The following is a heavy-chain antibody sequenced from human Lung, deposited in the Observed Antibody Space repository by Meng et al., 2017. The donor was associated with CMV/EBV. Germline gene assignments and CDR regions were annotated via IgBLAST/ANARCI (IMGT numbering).Heavy chain of an antibody. CDR2: ISGSGGST. V-gene: IGHV3-23*01. CDR3: ARGGPVAGKNWFDR. Sequence: GGPLRSXCVAPGLTFSSHPMTWVRQAPGKGLEWVSSISGSGGSTYSADSVQGRFTISRDNSKNTLYLQMSALRDEDTALYYCARGGPVAGKNWFDRWGQGXLVTVSS. D-gene: IGHD6-19*01. J-gene: IGHJ5*02. CDR1: GLTFSSHP.